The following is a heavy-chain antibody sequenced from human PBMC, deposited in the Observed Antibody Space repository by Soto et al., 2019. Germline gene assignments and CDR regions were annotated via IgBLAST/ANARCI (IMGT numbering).Heavy chain of an antibody. V-gene: IGHV3-23*01. CDR3: AKWNGYGDY. Sequence: EVQLLESGGGLVQPGGSLRLSCAVSGFSFSNYDVTWVRQAPGKGLEWVSGVSGGSGVTHYADSVKGRFTITGDNSKNTVYLHMNSLRGEDTAVYYCAKWNGYGDYWGQGTLVTVSS. J-gene: IGHJ4*02. D-gene: IGHD1-1*01. CDR1: GFSFSNYD. CDR2: VSGGSGVT.